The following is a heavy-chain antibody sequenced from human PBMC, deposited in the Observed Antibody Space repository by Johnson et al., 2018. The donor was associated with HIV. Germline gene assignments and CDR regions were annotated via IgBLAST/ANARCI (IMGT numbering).Heavy chain of an antibody. Sequence: QVQLVESGGGVVQPGGSLRLSCAASGFTFSNNAMHWVRQAPGKGLEWVAFIGCDGSKKYYADSVKGRFTISRDNSKNPLYLEMNILRAEDTAGYYCARTRQGAFDIWGQGTVVTVSS. V-gene: IGHV3-30*02. CDR1: GFTFSNNA. D-gene: IGHD1-14*01. J-gene: IGHJ3*02. CDR2: IGCDGSKK. CDR3: ARTRQGAFDI.